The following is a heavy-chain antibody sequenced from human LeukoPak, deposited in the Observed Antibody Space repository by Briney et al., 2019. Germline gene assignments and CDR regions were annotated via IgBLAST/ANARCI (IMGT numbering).Heavy chain of an antibody. CDR1: GGSISSYY. CDR3: ARALEGGGIDY. J-gene: IGHJ4*02. CDR2: IYYSGST. Sequence: SETLSLTCTVSGGSISSYYWSWIRQPPGKGLEWIGYIYYSGSTNYNPSLKSRVTISVDTSKNQFSLKLSSVTAADTAVYHCARALEGGGIDYWGQGTLVTVSS. V-gene: IGHV4-59*01. D-gene: IGHD3-16*01.